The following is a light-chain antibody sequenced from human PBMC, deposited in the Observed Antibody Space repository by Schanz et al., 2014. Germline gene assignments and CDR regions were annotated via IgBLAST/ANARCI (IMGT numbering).Light chain of an antibody. Sequence: EIVLTQSPGTLSLSPGERATLSCRASQSFSSDYLAWYQQKPGQAPRLLIYGASYRATGIPDRFSGGGSGTDFTLTISRLEPEDFAVYYCQQYGSSRTFGQGTKVEIK. CDR1: QSFSSDY. J-gene: IGKJ1*01. CDR2: GAS. CDR3: QQYGSSRT. V-gene: IGKV3-20*01.